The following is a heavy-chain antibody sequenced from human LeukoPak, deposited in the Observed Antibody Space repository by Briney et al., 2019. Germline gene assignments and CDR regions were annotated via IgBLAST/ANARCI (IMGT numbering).Heavy chain of an antibody. CDR1: GFTFSHYG. CDR2: IWHDGSSK. CDR3: AKDAQRGFDYSNSLEY. J-gene: IGHJ4*02. D-gene: IGHD4-11*01. Sequence: GGSLRLSCAASGFTFSHYGMHWVRQAPGKGLEWVAVIWHDGSSKFYADSVKGRFTISRDNFMKTVYLQMNSLRAEDTALYYCAKDAQRGFDYSNSLEYWGQGVQVTVSS. V-gene: IGHV3-33*06.